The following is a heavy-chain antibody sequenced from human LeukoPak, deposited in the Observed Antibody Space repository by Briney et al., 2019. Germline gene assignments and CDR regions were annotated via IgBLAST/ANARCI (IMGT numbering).Heavy chain of an antibody. J-gene: IGHJ4*02. CDR1: GYTFTGYY. D-gene: IGHD1-26*01. V-gene: IGHV1-2*04. CDR2: INPNSGGT. CDR3: AGDYGGSYYGSFDY. Sequence: ASVKVSCKASGYTFTGYYMHWVRQAPGQGLEWMGWINPNSGGTNYAQKFQGWVTMTRDTSISTAYMELSRLRSDDTAVYYCAGDYGGSYYGSFDYWGQGTLVTVSS.